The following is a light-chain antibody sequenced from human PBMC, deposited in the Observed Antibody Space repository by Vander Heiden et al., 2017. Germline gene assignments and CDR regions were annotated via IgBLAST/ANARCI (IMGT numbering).Light chain of an antibody. CDR2: GAS. V-gene: IGKV3-20*01. CDR1: QSVTSSY. Sequence: IVLTQSPGTQSLYPGERATLSCSASQSVTSSYLAWYQQKRGQAPRLLIYGASSRATGIPDRFSGSGSGTDFTLTISRLEPEDFGVYYCQQYGSSPQTFGQGTKLEIK. J-gene: IGKJ2*01. CDR3: QQYGSSPQT.